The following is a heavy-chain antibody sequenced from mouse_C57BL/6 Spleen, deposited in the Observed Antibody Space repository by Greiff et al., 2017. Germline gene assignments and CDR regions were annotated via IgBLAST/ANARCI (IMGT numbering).Heavy chain of an antibody. CDR2: IDPSDSYT. V-gene: IGHV1-50*01. D-gene: IGHD1-1*01. CDR1: GYTFTSYW. J-gene: IGHJ3*01. Sequence: QVQLKQPGAELVKPGASVKLSCKASGYTFTSYWMQWVKQRPGQGLEWIGEIDPSDSYTNYNQKFKGKATLTVDTSSSTAYMQLSSLTSEDSAVYYCARKSLYYGSSYGFAYWGQGTLVTVSA. CDR3: ARKSLYYGSSYGFAY.